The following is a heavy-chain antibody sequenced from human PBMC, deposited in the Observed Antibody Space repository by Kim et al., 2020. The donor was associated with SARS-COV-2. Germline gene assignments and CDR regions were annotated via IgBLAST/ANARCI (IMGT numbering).Heavy chain of an antibody. D-gene: IGHD1-1*01. CDR1: GYTFTSYY. CDR2: INPSGGST. V-gene: IGHV1-46*01. J-gene: IGHJ4*02. Sequence: ASVKVSCKASGYTFTSYYMHWVRQAPGQGLEWMGIINPSGGSTSYAQKFQGRVTMTRDTSTSTVYMELSSLRSEDTAVYYCARDNPSNHPWYDWDEEYYFDYWGQGTLVTVSS. CDR3: ARDNPSNHPWYDWDEEYYFDY.